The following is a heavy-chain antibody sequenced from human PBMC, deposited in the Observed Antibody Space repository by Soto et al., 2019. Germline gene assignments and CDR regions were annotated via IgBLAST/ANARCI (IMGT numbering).Heavy chain of an antibody. CDR3: ARGTTYYDFWSGRYFDY. V-gene: IGHV4-59*01. Sequence: PSETLSLTCTVSGGSISSYYWSWIRQPPGKGLEWIGYIYYSGSTNYNPSLKSRVTISVDTPKNQFSLKLSSVTAADTAVYYCARGTTYYDFWSGRYFDYWGQGTLVTVSS. D-gene: IGHD3-3*01. CDR2: IYYSGST. J-gene: IGHJ4*02. CDR1: GGSISSYY.